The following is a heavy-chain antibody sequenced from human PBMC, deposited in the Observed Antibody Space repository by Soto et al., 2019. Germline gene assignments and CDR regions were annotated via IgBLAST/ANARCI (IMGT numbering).Heavy chain of an antibody. CDR1: GFSFSSYA. CDR2: ISGSGGST. D-gene: IGHD3-22*01. CDR3: AKDALGYYDSSGYYPVGLDY. Sequence: PGGSLRLSCAASGFSFSSYAMSWVRQAPGKGLEWVSAISGSGGSTYYADSVKGRFTISRDNSKNTLYLQMNSLRAEDTAVYYCAKDALGYYDSSGYYPVGLDYWGQGTLVTVSS. V-gene: IGHV3-23*01. J-gene: IGHJ4*02.